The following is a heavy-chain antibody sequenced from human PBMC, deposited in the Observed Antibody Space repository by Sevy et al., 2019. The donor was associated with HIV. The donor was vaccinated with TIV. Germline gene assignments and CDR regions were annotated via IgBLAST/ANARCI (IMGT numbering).Heavy chain of an antibody. CDR1: GFTFTNYA. Sequence: GGSLRLSCAASGFTFTNYAMNWVRQAPGKGLEWVSGISDSGDTTHYAESVKGRFTISRDKSKNTVSLQMSSLRAEDRAIYYCSKLPSTVMFREKGYWGQGTRVTVSS. J-gene: IGHJ4*02. D-gene: IGHD3-10*01. CDR3: SKLPSTVMFREKGY. CDR2: ISDSGDTT. V-gene: IGHV3-23*01.